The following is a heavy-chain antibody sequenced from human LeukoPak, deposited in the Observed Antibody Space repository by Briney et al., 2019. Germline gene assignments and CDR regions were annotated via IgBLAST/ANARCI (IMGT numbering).Heavy chain of an antibody. CDR3: AKARYSSSWWVVDY. V-gene: IGHV3-23*01. Sequence: GGSLRLSCAASGFTFSSYAMSWVRQAPGKGLEWVPAISGSGGSTYYADSAKGRFTISRDNSKNTVYLQMNSLRAEDTAVYYCAKARYSSSWWVVDYWGQGTLVTVSS. CDR2: ISGSGGST. CDR1: GFTFSSYA. D-gene: IGHD6-6*01. J-gene: IGHJ4*02.